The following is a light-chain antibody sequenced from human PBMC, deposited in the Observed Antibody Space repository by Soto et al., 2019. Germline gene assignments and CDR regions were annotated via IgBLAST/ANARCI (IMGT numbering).Light chain of an antibody. V-gene: IGKV3D-15*01. CDR3: HQYGNSLWT. CDR2: DAS. Sequence: IVMTQSPATLSVSPGEGATLSCRASQSVTTYLAWYQQKPGQAPRLLIYDASTRATGIPARFSGSGSGTDFTLTISRLEPEDFAVYYCHQYGNSLWTFGQGTKVDIK. J-gene: IGKJ1*01. CDR1: QSVTTY.